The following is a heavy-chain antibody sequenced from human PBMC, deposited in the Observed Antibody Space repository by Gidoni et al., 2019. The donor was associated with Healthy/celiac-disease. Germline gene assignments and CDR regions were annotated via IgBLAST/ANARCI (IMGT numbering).Heavy chain of an antibody. Sequence: QVQLVQSGAEVKKPGASVKVSCKASGYPLTGYYMHWLRQAPGQGLEWMGWINPISVGTNYAQKFQGWVTMTRDTSISTAYMELSMLRSDDTAVYYCAREGITMAQGMDVWGQGTTVTVSS. J-gene: IGHJ6*02. CDR2: INPISVGT. V-gene: IGHV1-2*04. D-gene: IGHD3-10*01. CDR3: AREGITMAQGMDV. CDR1: GYPLTGYY.